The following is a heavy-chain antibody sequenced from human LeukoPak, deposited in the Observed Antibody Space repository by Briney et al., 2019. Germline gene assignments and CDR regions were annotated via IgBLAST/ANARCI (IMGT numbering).Heavy chain of an antibody. CDR3: ARDVRGYSYGYYFDY. V-gene: IGHV3-21*01. CDR2: ISSSSSYI. CDR1: GFTFSSYS. D-gene: IGHD5-18*01. J-gene: IGHJ4*02. Sequence: PGGSLRLSCAASGFTFSSYSMNWVRQAPGKGLEWVSSISSSSSYIYYADSVKGRFTISRDNAKNSLYLQMNSLRAEDTAVYYCARDVRGYSYGYYFDYWDQGTLVTVSS.